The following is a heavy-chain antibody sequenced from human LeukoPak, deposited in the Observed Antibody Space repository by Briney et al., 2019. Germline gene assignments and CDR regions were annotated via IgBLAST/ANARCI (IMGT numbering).Heavy chain of an antibody. CDR2: VSSTSSFI. J-gene: IGHJ6*03. Sequence: GGSLRLSCAASGFTFSSYSINWVRQAPGKGLEWVSCVSSTSSFIYYADSVKGRFTISRDNSKNTLYLQMNSLRAEDTAVYYCAKGVYYMDVWGTGTTVTVSS. CDR3: AKGVYYMDV. V-gene: IGHV3-21*01. CDR1: GFTFSSYS.